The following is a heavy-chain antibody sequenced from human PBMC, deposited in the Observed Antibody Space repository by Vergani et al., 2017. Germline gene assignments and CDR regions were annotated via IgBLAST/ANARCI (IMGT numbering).Heavy chain of an antibody. CDR3: ARDAGDY. V-gene: IGHV4-30-4*01. CDR2: TYPTGIT. J-gene: IGHJ4*02. CDR1: GDFIRGPYYY. Sequence: QVQLQESGPGLVKPSQTLYLTCYVSGDFIRGPYYYWGWIRQAPGKGLEWISYTYPTGITQSNLSLKSRVTISMDPSKNQVSLKLTSVTAADTALYYCARDAGDYWGQGSLVTVSS.